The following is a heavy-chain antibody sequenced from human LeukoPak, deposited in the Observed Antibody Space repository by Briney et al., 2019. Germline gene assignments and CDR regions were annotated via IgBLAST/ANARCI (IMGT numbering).Heavy chain of an antibody. CDR3: ARDLEVRGVSYSFDY. CDR1: GYSFASFG. V-gene: IGHV1-18*01. D-gene: IGHD3-10*01. J-gene: IGHJ4*02. Sequence: ASVKVSCKASGYSFASFGINWVRQAPGQGLEWMGWISAYNGDTNYAQNLQGRVTMTTDTSTSTAYMDLRSLTSDDTAVYYCARDLEVRGVSYSFDYWGQGTLVTVSS. CDR2: ISAYNGDT.